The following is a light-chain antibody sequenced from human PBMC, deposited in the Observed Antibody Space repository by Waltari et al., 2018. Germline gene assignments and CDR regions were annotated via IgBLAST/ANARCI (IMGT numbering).Light chain of an antibody. CDR2: WSS. CDR3: QQYHSPPFT. CDR1: QSVLYSSNNKNY. Sequence: DIVMTPSPDSLAVSLGERATINCQSSQSVLYSSNNKNYLAWYQQKVGQPPNLLIYWSSTRESGVPDRFSGSGSGTDFTLTISSLQAEDVAVYYCQQYHSPPFTFGPGTKVDIK. J-gene: IGKJ3*01. V-gene: IGKV4-1*01.